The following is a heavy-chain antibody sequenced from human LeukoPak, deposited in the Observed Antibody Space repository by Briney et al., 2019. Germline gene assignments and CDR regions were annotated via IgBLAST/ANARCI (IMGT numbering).Heavy chain of an antibody. V-gene: IGHV3-7*01. CDR3: ARDRAPCDY. Sequence: GGSLRLSCAASGFTFSSYAMSWVRQAPGKGLEWVANIKQDGSEKYYVDSVKGRFTISRDNAKNSLYLQMNSLRAEDTAVYYCARDRAPCDYWGQGTLVTVSS. CDR2: IKQDGSEK. CDR1: GFTFSSYA. J-gene: IGHJ4*02.